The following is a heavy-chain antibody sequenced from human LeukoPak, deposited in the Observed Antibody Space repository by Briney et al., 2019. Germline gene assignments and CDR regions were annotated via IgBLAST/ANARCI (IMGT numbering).Heavy chain of an antibody. Sequence: GGSLRLSCAASAFTFSSYGMHWVRQAPGKGLEWVAFIRNDGSNKYHTDSVKGRFTISRDNSKNTLYLQMNSLRVEDTAVYYCAKGRGYSYGDYFDYWGQGTLVTVSS. CDR1: AFTFSSYG. J-gene: IGHJ4*02. CDR2: IRNDGSNK. D-gene: IGHD5-18*01. CDR3: AKGRGYSYGDYFDY. V-gene: IGHV3-30*02.